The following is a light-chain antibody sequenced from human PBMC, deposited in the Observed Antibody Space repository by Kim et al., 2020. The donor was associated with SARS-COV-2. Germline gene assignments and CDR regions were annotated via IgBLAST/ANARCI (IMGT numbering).Light chain of an antibody. Sequence: EVEMTQSPSTLSASLGERLTLTCRASQSVDIRLAWYQQKPGQAPRLLIYGASTRATGIPARFSGSGSGTQFTLTISSLQSEDLAVYYCQQYTSWPLTFGRGTKVDIK. J-gene: IGKJ3*01. CDR3: QQYTSWPLT. CDR2: GAS. V-gene: IGKV3-15*01. CDR1: QSVDIR.